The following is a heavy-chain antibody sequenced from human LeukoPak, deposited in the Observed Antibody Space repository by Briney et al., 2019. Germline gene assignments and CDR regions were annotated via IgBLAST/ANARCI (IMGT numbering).Heavy chain of an antibody. V-gene: IGHV1-2*06. CDR2: TNPNTGGT. D-gene: IGHD6-19*01. CDR1: GYTFTGSY. J-gene: IGHJ4*02. Sequence: GASVKVSCKASGYTFTGSYLHWVRQAPGQGLEWMGRTNPNTGGTHYAQKFQGRVTMTRDTSISTAYMELSRLRSDDTAIFYCARDAVAGRAEYYFDYWGQGTLVTVSP. CDR3: ARDAVAGRAEYYFDY.